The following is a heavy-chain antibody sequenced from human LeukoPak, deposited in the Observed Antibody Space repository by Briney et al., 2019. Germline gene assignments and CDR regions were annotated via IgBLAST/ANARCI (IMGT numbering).Heavy chain of an antibody. CDR3: ARSEVEMATITSWGIDY. D-gene: IGHD5-24*01. CDR2: IIPILGIA. V-gene: IGHV1-69*04. Sequence: ASVKVSCKASGGTFSSYAISWVRQAPGQGLEWMGRIIPILGIANYAQKFQGRVTITADKSTSTAYMELSSLRSEDTAVYYCARSEVEMATITSWGIDYWGQGTLITVSS. J-gene: IGHJ4*02. CDR1: GGTFSSYA.